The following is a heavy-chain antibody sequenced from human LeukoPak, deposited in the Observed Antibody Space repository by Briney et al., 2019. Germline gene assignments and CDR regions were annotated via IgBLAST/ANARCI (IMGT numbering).Heavy chain of an antibody. V-gene: IGHV4-59*01. Sequence: SETLSLTCTVSGGSISSYYWSWIRQPPGKELEWIGYIYYSGSTNYNPSLKSRVTISVDTSKNQFSLRLSSVTAADTAVYYCARETMITYYFDYWGQGTLVTVSS. J-gene: IGHJ4*02. D-gene: IGHD3-16*01. CDR3: ARETMITYYFDY. CDR2: IYYSGST. CDR1: GGSISSYY.